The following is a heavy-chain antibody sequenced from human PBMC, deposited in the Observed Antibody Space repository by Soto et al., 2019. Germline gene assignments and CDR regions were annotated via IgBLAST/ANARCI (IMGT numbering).Heavy chain of an antibody. V-gene: IGHV1-2*02. CDR1: GYFFNDYH. Sequence: GASVKVSCKPSGYFFNDYHMHWVRKAPGQGLEWMGWINPKNGDTNYAQKFQDRVTMTRDTSISTVYIELSRLTSDDTAVYYCAREAGASNIAAVLLDPWGQGTLVTVSS. J-gene: IGHJ5*02. CDR2: INPKNGDT. D-gene: IGHD3-3*02. CDR3: AREAGASNIAAVLLDP.